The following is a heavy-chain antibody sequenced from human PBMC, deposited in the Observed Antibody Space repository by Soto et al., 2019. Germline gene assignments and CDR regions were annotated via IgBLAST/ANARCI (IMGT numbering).Heavy chain of an antibody. CDR2: IYHSGST. Sequence: LSLTCAVSGGSISSGGYSWSWIRQPPGKGLEWIGYIYHSGSTYYNPSLKSRVTISVDRSKNQFSLKLSSVTAADTAVYYCARAYCGGDCYSGYFDYWGQGTLVTVSS. D-gene: IGHD2-21*02. J-gene: IGHJ4*02. CDR3: ARAYCGGDCYSGYFDY. V-gene: IGHV4-30-2*01. CDR1: GGSISSGGYS.